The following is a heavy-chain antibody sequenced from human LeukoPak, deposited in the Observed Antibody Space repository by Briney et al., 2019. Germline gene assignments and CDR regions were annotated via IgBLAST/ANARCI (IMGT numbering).Heavy chain of an antibody. J-gene: IGHJ6*02. CDR1: GGSISGYY. CDR3: ARDRQYYYYGMDV. V-gene: IGHV4-59*12. CDR2: IYYSGST. Sequence: SETLSLTCTVSGGSISGYYWSWIRQPPGKGLEWIGYIYYSGSTYYNPSLKSRVTISVDTSKNRFSLKLSSVTAADTAVYYCARDRQYYYYGMDVWGQGTTVTVSS.